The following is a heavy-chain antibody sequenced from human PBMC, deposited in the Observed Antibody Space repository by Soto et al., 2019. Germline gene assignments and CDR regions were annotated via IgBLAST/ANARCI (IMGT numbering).Heavy chain of an antibody. D-gene: IGHD2-2*01. J-gene: IGHJ4*02. CDR1: GFTFSSYG. CDR3: AKPTRWYQLLSSFDY. CDR2: ISYDGSNK. Sequence: QVQLVESGGGVVQPGRSLRLSCAASGFTFSSYGMHWVRQAPGKGLEWVAVISYDGSNKYYADSVKGRFTISRDNSKNTLYRQMNSLRAEDTAVYYCAKPTRWYQLLSSFDYWGQGTLVTVSS. V-gene: IGHV3-30*18.